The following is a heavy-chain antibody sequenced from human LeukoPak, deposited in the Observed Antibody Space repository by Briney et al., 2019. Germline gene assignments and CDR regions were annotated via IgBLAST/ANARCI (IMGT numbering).Heavy chain of an antibody. CDR1: GFTFSSTW. D-gene: IGHD5-18*01. Sequence: GGSLRLSCAASGFTFSSTWMNWVRQAPGKGLVWVSRINSDGSTITYADSVKGRFTISRDNAKNTLYLQMNSLRAEDTAVYYCASDRGYSSPEYPGNYYYYYMDVWGKGTTVTISS. CDR2: INSDGSTI. CDR3: ASDRGYSSPEYPGNYYYYYMDV. J-gene: IGHJ6*03. V-gene: IGHV3-74*01.